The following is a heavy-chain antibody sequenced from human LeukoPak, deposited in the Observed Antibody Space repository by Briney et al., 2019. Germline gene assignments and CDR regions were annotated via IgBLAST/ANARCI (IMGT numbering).Heavy chain of an antibody. CDR3: ARVRGLAAGPVN. V-gene: IGHV3-11*01. CDR1: GFFISDYY. Sequence: GGALRLSCAASGFFISDYYMSWIRQAPGEGRERISSISSSGAIVFYPDSVKGRFTISSNNANNSLYLQIHSLRAEDTAVYYCARVRGLAAGPVNWGQGILVTVSS. J-gene: IGHJ4*02. D-gene: IGHD6-13*01. CDR2: ISSSGAIV.